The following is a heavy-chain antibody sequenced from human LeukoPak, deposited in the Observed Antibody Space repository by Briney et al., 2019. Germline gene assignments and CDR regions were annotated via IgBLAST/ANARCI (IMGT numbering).Heavy chain of an antibody. Sequence: PSETLSLTCTVSGDSINAFYWSWIRQPTGKGLEWIGYIYYSGSTYYNPSLKSRVTISVDTSKNQFSLKLSSVTAADTAVYYCARVIDIAVGAFDIWGQGTMLTVSS. CDR3: ARVIDIAVGAFDI. CDR1: GDSINAFY. D-gene: IGHD6-19*01. CDR2: IYYSGST. V-gene: IGHV4-30-4*01. J-gene: IGHJ3*02.